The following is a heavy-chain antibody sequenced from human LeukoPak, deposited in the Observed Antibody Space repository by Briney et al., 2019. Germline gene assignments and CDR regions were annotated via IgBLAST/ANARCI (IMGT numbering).Heavy chain of an antibody. CDR2: ISYDGSNK. J-gene: IGHJ4*02. V-gene: IGHV3-30*18. CDR1: GFTFSSYG. CDR3: AKELYPPSSYYYDSSLDY. Sequence: PGGSLRLSCAASGFTFSSYGMHWVRQAPGKGLDWVAVISYDGSNKYYADSVKGRFTISRDNSKNTLYLQMNSLRAEDTAVYYCAKELYPPSSYYYDSSLDYWGQGTLVTVSS. D-gene: IGHD3-22*01.